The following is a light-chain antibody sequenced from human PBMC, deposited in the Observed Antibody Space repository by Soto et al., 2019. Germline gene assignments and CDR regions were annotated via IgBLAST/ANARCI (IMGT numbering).Light chain of an antibody. CDR3: CSYAGSSTYV. CDR1: SSDVGSYNL. V-gene: IGLV2-23*01. J-gene: IGLJ1*01. Sequence: QSALPQPASVSGSPGHSITISCTGTSSDVGSYNLVSWYQQHPGKAPKLMIYEGSKRPSGVSNRFSGSKSGNTASLTISGLQAEDEADYYCCSYAGSSTYVFGTGTKVTVL. CDR2: EGS.